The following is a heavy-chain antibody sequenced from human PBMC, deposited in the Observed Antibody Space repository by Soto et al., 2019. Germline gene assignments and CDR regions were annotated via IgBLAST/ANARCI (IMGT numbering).Heavy chain of an antibody. CDR3: ARRYYYDSRGYFFDY. CDR1: GYSFTSYW. J-gene: IGHJ4*02. V-gene: IGHV5-51*01. Sequence: GASLKISCKISGYSFTSYWIGWVRQMPGKGLEWMGIIYPGDSDTRYSPSFQGQVTISADRSISAAYLQWSSLQASDTAIYYCARRYYYDSRGYFFDYWGQGTLVTVSS. CDR2: IYPGDSDT. D-gene: IGHD3-22*01.